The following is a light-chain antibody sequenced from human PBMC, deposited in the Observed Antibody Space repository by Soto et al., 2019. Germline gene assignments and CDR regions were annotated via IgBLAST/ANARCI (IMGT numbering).Light chain of an antibody. CDR1: QSLRHSNGYDY. J-gene: IGKJ4*01. CDR2: LGS. Sequence: DIVMTQSPLSLPVTPGEPASISCRSSQSLRHSNGYDYLDWYLQKPGQSPQLLIYLGSNRASGVPDRFSGRGSGTDFTLKISRVEAEDVGVYYCIQALQTPGTFGGGTKVESK. V-gene: IGKV2-28*01. CDR3: IQALQTPGT.